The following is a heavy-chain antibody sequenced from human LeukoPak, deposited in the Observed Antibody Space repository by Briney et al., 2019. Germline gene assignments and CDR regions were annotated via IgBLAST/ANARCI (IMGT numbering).Heavy chain of an antibody. CDR1: GYTFTAYY. V-gene: IGHV1-3*01. D-gene: IGHD4-17*01. J-gene: IGHJ3*02. Sequence: ASVKVSCKASGYTFTAYYVHWVRQAPGQRLEWMGWINAGNGNTKYSQKFQGRVTITRDTSASTAYMELSSLRSEDTAVYYCAGEWTTGAFDIWGQGTMVTVSS. CDR2: INAGNGNT. CDR3: AGEWTTGAFDI.